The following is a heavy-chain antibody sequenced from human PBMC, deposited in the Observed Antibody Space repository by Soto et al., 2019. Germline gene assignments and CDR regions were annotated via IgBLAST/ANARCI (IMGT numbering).Heavy chain of an antibody. J-gene: IGHJ3*01. CDR3: ATPVSTGYQGLEV. V-gene: IGHV4-39*01. Sequence: SETLSPTCTVSGGSISSSIYYWGWIRQPPGKGLEWIGSIYSSGTTYYNPSLRSRVTVSVDTSKNQFSLRLTSVTAADTAVYYCATPVSTGYQGLEVWGQGAMVTVSS. D-gene: IGHD3-22*01. CDR2: IYSSGTT. CDR1: GGSISSSIYY.